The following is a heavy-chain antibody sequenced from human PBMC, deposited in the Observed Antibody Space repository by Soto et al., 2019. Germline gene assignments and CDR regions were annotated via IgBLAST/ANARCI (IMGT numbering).Heavy chain of an antibody. CDR3: PSSSLCGWDV. V-gene: IGHV4-30-4*01. J-gene: IGHJ6*02. CDR2: IYYSGNT. Sequence: SETLSLTCSVSGGSISGGYYYWSWIRQPPGKGLEWIGNIYYSGNTYYNPSLKSRLIISIDTFMNQFSLEVGSVTAADTAVYYCPSSSLCGWDVWGQGTTVTVSS. CDR1: GGSISGGYYY. D-gene: IGHD2-2*01.